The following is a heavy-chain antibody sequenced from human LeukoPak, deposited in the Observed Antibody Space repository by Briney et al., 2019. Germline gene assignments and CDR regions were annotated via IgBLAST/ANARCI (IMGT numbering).Heavy chain of an antibody. CDR1: GFTFSSYG. Sequence: PGGSLRLSCAASGFTFSSYGMHWVRQAPGKGLEWVAVIWYDGSNKYYADSVKGRFTISRDNSKNTLYLQMNSLRAEDTAVYYCARRYRYGSGSKKWSLYFDYWGQGTLVTVSS. D-gene: IGHD3-10*01. J-gene: IGHJ4*02. CDR2: IWYDGSNK. V-gene: IGHV3-33*01. CDR3: ARRYRYGSGSKKWSLYFDY.